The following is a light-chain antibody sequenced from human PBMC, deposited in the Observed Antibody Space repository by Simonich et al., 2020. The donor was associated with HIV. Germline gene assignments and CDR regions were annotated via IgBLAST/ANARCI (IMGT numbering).Light chain of an antibody. J-gene: IGKJ1*01. V-gene: IGKV3-15*01. CDR1: QNVTSN. CDR3: QEYNKWPPWT. CDR2: GAS. Sequence: IVMTQSPPTLSVSPGERATPSCRASQNVTSNLAWYQQKPGQAPRLLIYGASSRAIGSPARCSGSGAGTEFTLTISSLQSEDFAVYYCQEYNKWPPWTFGQGTKVEIK.